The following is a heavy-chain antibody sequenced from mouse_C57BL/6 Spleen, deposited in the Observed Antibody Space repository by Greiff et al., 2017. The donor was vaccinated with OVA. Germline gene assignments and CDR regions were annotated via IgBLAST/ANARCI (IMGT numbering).Heavy chain of an antibody. Sequence: QVQLKESGPELVKPGASVKISCKASGYAFSSSWMNWVKQRPGKGLEWIGRIYPGDGDTNYNGKFKGKATLTADKSSSTAYMQLSSLTSEDSAVYFCARGEDSDYWGQGTTLTVSS. CDR3: ARGEDSDY. J-gene: IGHJ2*01. V-gene: IGHV1-82*01. CDR1: GYAFSSSW. CDR2: IYPGDGDT.